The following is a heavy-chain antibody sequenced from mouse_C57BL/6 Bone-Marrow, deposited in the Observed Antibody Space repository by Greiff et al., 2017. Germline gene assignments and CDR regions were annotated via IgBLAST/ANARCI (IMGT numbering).Heavy chain of an antibody. CDR2: IDPEDGDT. D-gene: IGHD2-1*01. CDR3: TTFEMPYGNLRDY. V-gene: IGHV14-1*01. Sequence: VQLQQSGAELVRPGASVKLSCTASGFNIKDYYMHWVKPRPEQGLEWIGRIDPEDGDTEYAPKFQGKATMTADTSSNPAYLQLSCLTSEDTAVYYCTTFEMPYGNLRDYWGQGTTLTVSS. CDR1: GFNIKDYY. J-gene: IGHJ2*01.